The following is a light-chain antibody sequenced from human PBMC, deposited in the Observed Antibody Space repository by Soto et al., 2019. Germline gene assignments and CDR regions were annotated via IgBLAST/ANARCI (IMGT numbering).Light chain of an antibody. J-gene: IGKJ1*01. CDR1: QSVRSSY. CDR3: XXYGNSPWT. V-gene: IGKV3-20*01. CDR2: GAS. Sequence: EIVLTKSPGTLSLSPWERATLSCRASQSVRSSYLAWYQQKPGQAPRLFIYGASSRATGIPDRFSGSGSGTDFTLTISRLEPEDFAVYHXXXYGNSPWTFGQGTKVDIK.